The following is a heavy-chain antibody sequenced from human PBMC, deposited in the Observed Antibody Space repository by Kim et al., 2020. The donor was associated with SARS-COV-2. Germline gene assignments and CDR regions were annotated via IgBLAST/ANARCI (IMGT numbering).Heavy chain of an antibody. CDR1: EFTLSSYD. CDR3: ARGRGVWTVDY. D-gene: IGHD1-1*01. Sequence: GGSLRLSCAASEFTLSSYDMKWFRQAPGKGLQWVSYMSSDASRIHYEDSLKGRFTISRDSAKNTLYLQMNSLRGEDTAIYYCARGRGVWTVDYWGQGTLVTVSS. V-gene: IGHV3-48*03. J-gene: IGHJ4*02. CDR2: MSSDASRI.